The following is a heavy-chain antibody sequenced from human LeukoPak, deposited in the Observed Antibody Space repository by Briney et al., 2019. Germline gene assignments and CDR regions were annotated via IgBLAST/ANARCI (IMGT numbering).Heavy chain of an antibody. CDR2: IIPILGIA. CDR3: ARDQGGSGWYIDY. D-gene: IGHD6-19*01. CDR1: GGTFSTFP. V-gene: IGHV1-69*10. J-gene: IGHJ4*02. Sequence: ASVKVSCKASGGTFSTFPISWVRQAPGQGLEWIGGIIPILGIANYAQKFQGRVTITADKSTSTAYMELSSLRSEDTAVYYCARDQGGSGWYIDYWGQGTLVTVSS.